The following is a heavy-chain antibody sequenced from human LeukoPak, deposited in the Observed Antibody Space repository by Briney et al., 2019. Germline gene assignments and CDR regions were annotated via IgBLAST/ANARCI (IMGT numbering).Heavy chain of an antibody. CDR1: GFTFSAYW. Sequence: PGGSLRLSCVGSGFTFSAYWMTWVRQAPGKGLEWVANIRDDGSDSYYVGSVKGRFTISRDNAKNSLYLRMNSLRAEDTAVYYCARDDRNSYYDYWGQGTLVTVSS. CDR3: ARDDRNSYYDY. CDR2: IRDDGSDS. V-gene: IGHV3-7*01. J-gene: IGHJ4*02. D-gene: IGHD2-21*01.